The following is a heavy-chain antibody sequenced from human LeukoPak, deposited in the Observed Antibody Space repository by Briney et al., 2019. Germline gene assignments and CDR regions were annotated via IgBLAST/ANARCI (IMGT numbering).Heavy chain of an antibody. CDR2: VNPSSISA. CDR3: ASVYQHGMDV. J-gene: IGHJ6*02. Sequence: EASVKVSCKASGYTVTNYYMHWVRQAPGQGLEWMGIVNPSSISASYAQKFQGRVTMTRDTSTSTVSMELSSLGSDDTAVYYCASVYQHGMDVWGQGTTVTVSS. V-gene: IGHV1-46*01. CDR1: GYTVTNYY. D-gene: IGHD2-2*01.